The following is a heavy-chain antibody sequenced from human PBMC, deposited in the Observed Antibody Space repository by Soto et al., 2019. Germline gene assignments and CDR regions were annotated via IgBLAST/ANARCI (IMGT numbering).Heavy chain of an antibody. D-gene: IGHD3-10*01. V-gene: IGHV3-23*01. J-gene: IGHJ6*02. CDR3: AKSPRGGYYYYYGMDV. Sequence: GGSLRLSCAASGFTFSSYAMSWVRQAPGKGLEWVSAISGSGGSTYYADSVKGRFTISRDNSKNTLYLQMNSLRAEDTAVYYCAKSPRGGYYYYYGMDVWGQGTTVTVS. CDR1: GFTFSSYA. CDR2: ISGSGGST.